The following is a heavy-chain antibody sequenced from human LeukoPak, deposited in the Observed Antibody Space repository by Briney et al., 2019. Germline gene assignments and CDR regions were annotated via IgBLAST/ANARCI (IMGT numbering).Heavy chain of an antibody. D-gene: IGHD6-13*01. CDR1: GYTFTSYA. Sequence: ASVKVSCKASGYTFTSYAMNWVRQAPGQGLEWMGWINTNTGNPTYAQGFTGRFVFSLDTSVSTAYLQISSLKAEDTAVYYCAREAAAAGTFGAFDIWGQGTMVTVSS. J-gene: IGHJ3*02. V-gene: IGHV7-4-1*02. CDR3: AREAAAAGTFGAFDI. CDR2: INTNTGNP.